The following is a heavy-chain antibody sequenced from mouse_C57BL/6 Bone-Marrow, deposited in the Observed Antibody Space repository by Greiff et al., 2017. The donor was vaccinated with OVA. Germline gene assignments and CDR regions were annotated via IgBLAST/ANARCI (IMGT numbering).Heavy chain of an antibody. CDR2: FHPYNDDT. Sequence: VQLQQSGAELVKPGASVKMSCTASGYTFTTYPIEWMKQTHGKSLEWIGNFHPYNDDTKYNEKFKGKATLTVEKSSSTVYLVLSRLTADDSAVYYCARGYYGSSYRWYVDVWGTGTTVTVSS. V-gene: IGHV1-47*01. CDR3: ARGYYGSSYRWYVDV. J-gene: IGHJ1*03. CDR1: GYTFTTYP. D-gene: IGHD1-1*01.